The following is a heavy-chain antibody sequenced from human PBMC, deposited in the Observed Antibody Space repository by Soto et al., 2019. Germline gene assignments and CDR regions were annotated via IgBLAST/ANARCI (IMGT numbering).Heavy chain of an antibody. D-gene: IGHD3-3*01. J-gene: IGHJ6*02. CDR1: GFTFSSYA. CDR2: ISSNGGST. V-gene: IGHV3-64D*08. CDR3: VKGALWGTFGRSGGAGYYYYGMDV. Sequence: PGGSLRLSCSASGFTFSSYAMHWVRQAPGKGLEYVSAISSNGGSTYYADSVKGRFTISRDNSKNTLYLQMSSLRAEDTAVYYCVKGALWGTFGRSGGAGYYYYGMDVWGQGTTVTVSS.